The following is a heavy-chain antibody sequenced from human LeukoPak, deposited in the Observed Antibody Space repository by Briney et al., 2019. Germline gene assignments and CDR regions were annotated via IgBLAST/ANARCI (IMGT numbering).Heavy chain of an antibody. D-gene: IGHD3-16*01. CDR1: GGSFSGYY. Sequence: SETLSLTCAVYGGSFSGYYWSWIRQPPGKGLEWIGEINHSGSTNYNPSLKSRVTISVDTSKNQFSLKLSSVTAADTAVYYCARSRFTFGGVMTPNWFDPWGQGTLVTVSS. V-gene: IGHV4-34*01. CDR3: ARSRFTFGGVMTPNWFDP. CDR2: INHSGST. J-gene: IGHJ5*02.